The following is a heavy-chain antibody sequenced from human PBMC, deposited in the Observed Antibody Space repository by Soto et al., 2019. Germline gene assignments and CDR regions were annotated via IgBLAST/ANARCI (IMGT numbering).Heavy chain of an antibody. CDR2: IYYSGST. CDR1: GGSISSGGYY. J-gene: IGHJ4*02. D-gene: IGHD3-10*01. Sequence: QVQLQESGPGLVKPSQTLSLTCTVSGGSISSGGYYWSWIRQHPGKGLEWIGYIYYSGSTFYNPAPKSRVTISVDTSKNQFSLKLSFVTAADRAVYYCARDNGWFGELSGWGQGTLVTVSS. V-gene: IGHV4-31*03. CDR3: ARDNGWFGELSG.